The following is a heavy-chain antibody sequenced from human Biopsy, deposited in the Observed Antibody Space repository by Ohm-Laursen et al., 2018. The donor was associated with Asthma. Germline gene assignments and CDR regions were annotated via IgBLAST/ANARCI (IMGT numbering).Heavy chain of an antibody. CDR3: ASGGIAVAGPSHYYYYYGMDV. J-gene: IGHJ6*02. Sequence: VTLSLTCTVSGGSISSYYWSWIRQPPGKGLEWIGYIYYSGSTNYNPSLKSRVTISVDTSKNQFSLKLSSVTAADTAVYYCASGGIAVAGPSHYYYYYGMDVWGQGTTVTVSS. D-gene: IGHD6-19*01. V-gene: IGHV4-59*01. CDR1: GGSISSYY. CDR2: IYYSGST.